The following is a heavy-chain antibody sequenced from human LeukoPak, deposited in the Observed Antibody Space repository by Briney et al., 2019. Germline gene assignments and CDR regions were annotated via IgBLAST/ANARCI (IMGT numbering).Heavy chain of an antibody. V-gene: IGHV4-59*01. J-gene: IGHJ6*02. CDR3: ARDTYYYDSSGYSPFYYYYGMDV. Sequence: SETLSLTCAVYGGSFSGYYWSWIRQPPGKGLEWIGYIYYSGSTNYNPSLKSRVTISVDTSKNQFSLKLSSVTAADTAVYYCARDTYYYDSSGYSPFYYYYGMDVWGQGTTVTVSS. D-gene: IGHD3-22*01. CDR1: GGSFSGYY. CDR2: IYYSGST.